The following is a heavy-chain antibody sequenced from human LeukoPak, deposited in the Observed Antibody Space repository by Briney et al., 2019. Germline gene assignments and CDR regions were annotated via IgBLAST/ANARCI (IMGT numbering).Heavy chain of an antibody. CDR1: GFSFSSYA. Sequence: PGGSLRLSCAASGFSFSSYAMSWVRQAPGKGLEWVSRINSDGSSTSYADSVKGRFTISRDNAKNTLYLQMNSLRAEDTAVYYCARDLESTYYYGMDVWGHGTTVTASS. J-gene: IGHJ6*02. D-gene: IGHD3-3*01. CDR3: ARDLESTYYYGMDV. CDR2: INSDGSST. V-gene: IGHV3-74*01.